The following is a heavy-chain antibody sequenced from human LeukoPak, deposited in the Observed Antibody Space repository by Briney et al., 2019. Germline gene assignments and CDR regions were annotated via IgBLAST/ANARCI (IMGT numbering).Heavy chain of an antibody. V-gene: IGHV4-30-2*01. CDR1: GGSISSGGYS. Sequence: SETLSLTCAVSGGSISSGGYSWSWNRQPRGKGLEWIGYIYHSGSTYYNPSLKSRVTISVDRSKNQFSLKLSSVTAADTAVYYCARGSVSPKDYYYYYGMDVWGQGTTVTVSS. CDR2: IYHSGST. CDR3: ARGSVSPKDYYYYYGMDV. J-gene: IGHJ6*02. D-gene: IGHD2-8*01.